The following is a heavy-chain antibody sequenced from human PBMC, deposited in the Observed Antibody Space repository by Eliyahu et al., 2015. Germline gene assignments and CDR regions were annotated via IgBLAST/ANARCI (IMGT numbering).Heavy chain of an antibody. Sequence: DVKKPGSSVKVSCRASGSSFNTYVISWVRQAPGQGLEWMGGIVPIFKTPNYAQKFHGRVTITADEATSTAYLEVNSLTSEDTAVYYCATGGDCGGDCYRYYFDYWGQGTLVTVSS. V-gene: IGHV1-69*01. CDR2: IVPIFKTP. CDR3: ATGGDCGGDCYRYYFDY. D-gene: IGHD2-21*02. CDR1: GSSFNTYV. J-gene: IGHJ4*02.